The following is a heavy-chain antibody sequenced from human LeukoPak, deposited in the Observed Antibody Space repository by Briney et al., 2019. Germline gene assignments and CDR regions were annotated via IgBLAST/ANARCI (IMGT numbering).Heavy chain of an antibody. CDR3: ATHRFGKPHFDY. V-gene: IGHV4-59*08. D-gene: IGHD3-16*01. J-gene: IGHJ4*01. CDR1: DDSISSYY. CDR2: VYSTGHT. Sequence: SGTLSLTCAVSDDSISSYYWSWVRQPQGKGPEWMGFVYSTGHTNHNPSLKRPVTMSSDTSKKQVSLELNSVTAADTAVYYCATHRFGKPHFDYWGPGSLVTVAS.